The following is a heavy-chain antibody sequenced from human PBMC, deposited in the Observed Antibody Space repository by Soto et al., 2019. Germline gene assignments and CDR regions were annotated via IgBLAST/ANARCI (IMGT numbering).Heavy chain of an antibody. CDR1: GGSFSGYY. CDR2: INHSEST. J-gene: IGHJ4*02. D-gene: IGHD6-6*01. CDR3: ARGLIAARHFDY. Sequence: PSETLSLTCAVYGGSFSGYYWSWIRQPPGKGLEWIGEINHSESTNYNPSLKSRVTISIDTSKNQFSLKLSSLTAADTAVYYCARGLIAARHFDYWGQGTLVT. V-gene: IGHV4-34*01.